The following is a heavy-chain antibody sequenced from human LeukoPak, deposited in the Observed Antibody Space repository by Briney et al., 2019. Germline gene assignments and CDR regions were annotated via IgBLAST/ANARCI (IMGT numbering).Heavy chain of an antibody. V-gene: IGHV1-69*13. D-gene: IGHD3-22*01. J-gene: IGHJ5*02. Sequence: ASVKVSCKASGGTFSSYAISWVRQAPGQGLEWMGGIIPIFGTANYAQKFQGRVTITADESTSTAYMELSSLRSEDTAVYYCARLMYYYDSSGYYSGGWFDPWGQGTLVTVSS. CDR3: ARLMYYYDSSGYYSGGWFDP. CDR1: GGTFSSYA. CDR2: IIPIFGTA.